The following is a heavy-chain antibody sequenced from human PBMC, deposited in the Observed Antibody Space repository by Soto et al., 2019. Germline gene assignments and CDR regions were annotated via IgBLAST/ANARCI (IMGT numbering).Heavy chain of an antibody. CDR3: ARDEFNDSSD. V-gene: IGHV4-4*02. Sequence: QVHLQESGPGLVKPSGTLSLTCAVSGASISSGSWWSWVRQPPGKGLEWIGEIFHDGSTNYNPSLKSRVTMSVDKSKNYFSLELTSVSAADTAVYYCARDEFNDSSDWGQGTLVTVSS. CDR2: IFHDGST. CDR1: GASISSGSW. D-gene: IGHD1-1*01. J-gene: IGHJ4*02.